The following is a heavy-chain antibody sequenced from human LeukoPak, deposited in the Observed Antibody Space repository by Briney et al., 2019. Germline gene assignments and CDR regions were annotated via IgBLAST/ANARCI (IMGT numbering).Heavy chain of an antibody. CDR1: GFTFSSYS. J-gene: IGHJ4*02. Sequence: GGSLRLSCGASGFTFSSYSMNWVRQAPGKGLEWVSSISSSSSYIYYADSVKGRFTISRDNAKNSLYLQMNSLRAEDTAVYYCARVGAGGFGLDYWGQGPLVTVSS. CDR2: ISSSSSYI. V-gene: IGHV3-21*01. D-gene: IGHD3-3*01. CDR3: ARVGAGGFGLDY.